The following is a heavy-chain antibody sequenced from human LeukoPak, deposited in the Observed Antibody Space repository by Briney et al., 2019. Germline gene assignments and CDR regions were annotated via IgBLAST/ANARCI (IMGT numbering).Heavy chain of an antibody. Sequence: PSETLSLTCAVYGGSFSGYYWSWIRQPPGKGREWIGEINHSGSTNYNPSLKSRVTISVDTSKNQFSLKLSSVTAADTAVYYCARGRGYLVDPWGQGTLVTVSS. CDR3: ARGRGYLVDP. V-gene: IGHV4-34*01. D-gene: IGHD6-13*01. CDR2: INHSGST. CDR1: GGSFSGYY. J-gene: IGHJ5*02.